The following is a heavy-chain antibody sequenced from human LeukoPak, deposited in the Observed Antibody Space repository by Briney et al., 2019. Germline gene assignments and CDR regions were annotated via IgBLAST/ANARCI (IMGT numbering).Heavy chain of an antibody. D-gene: IGHD5-12*01. CDR1: GGTFSSYA. J-gene: IGHJ4*02. CDR2: IIPILGIA. Sequence: SVKVSCKASGGTFSSYAISWVRQAPGQGLEWMGRIIPILGIANYAQKFQGRVTITADKSTSTAYMELSSLRSEDTAVYYCARSPYLPVDIRPLDYWGQGTLVTVSS. V-gene: IGHV1-69*04. CDR3: ARSPYLPVDIRPLDY.